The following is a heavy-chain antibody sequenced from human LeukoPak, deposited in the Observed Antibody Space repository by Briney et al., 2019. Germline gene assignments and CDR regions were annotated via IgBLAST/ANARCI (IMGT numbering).Heavy chain of an antibody. CDR3: ARQAAYGENGIAY. CDR2: INPDGRST. V-gene: IGHV3-74*01. Sequence: PGGSLRLSCAASGFTFSSYGMHWVRQAPGKGPVWVSRINPDGRSTNYADSVKGRFTISRDNAKTTVYLQMNSLRAEDTAIYYCARQAAYGENGIAYWGQGTLVTVSS. D-gene: IGHD4-17*01. CDR1: GFTFSSYG. J-gene: IGHJ4*02.